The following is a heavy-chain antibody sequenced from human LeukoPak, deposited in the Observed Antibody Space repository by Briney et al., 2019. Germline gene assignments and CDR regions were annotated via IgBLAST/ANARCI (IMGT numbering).Heavy chain of an antibody. V-gene: IGHV3-7*01. J-gene: IGHJ3*02. Sequence: GGSLRLSCAASGFTFSSYWMSWVRQAPGKGLEWVANIKQDGSEKYYVDSVKGRFTISRDNAKNSLYLQMNSLRAEDTAVYYCANGYYYDSSGYYDDAFDIWGQGTMVTVSS. D-gene: IGHD3-22*01. CDR1: GFTFSSYW. CDR3: ANGYYYDSSGYYDDAFDI. CDR2: IKQDGSEK.